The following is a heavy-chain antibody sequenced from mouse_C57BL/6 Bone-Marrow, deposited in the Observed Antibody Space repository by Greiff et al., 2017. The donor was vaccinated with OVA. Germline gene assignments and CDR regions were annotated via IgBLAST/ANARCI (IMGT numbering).Heavy chain of an antibody. CDR1: GFNIKDYY. J-gene: IGHJ4*01. V-gene: IGHV14-2*01. D-gene: IGHD6-2*01. CDR2: IDPEDGET. CDR3: ARESFLYAMDY. Sequence: EVHLVESGAELVKPGASVKLSCTASGFNIKDYYMHWVKQRPEQGLEWIGRIDPEDGETKYAPKFKGKATITADTSSNTAYMQLNSLTSEDTAVYYCARESFLYAMDYWGQGTSVTVSS.